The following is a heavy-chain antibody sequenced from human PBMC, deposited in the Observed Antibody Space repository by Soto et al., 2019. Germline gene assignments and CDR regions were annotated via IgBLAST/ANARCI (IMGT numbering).Heavy chain of an antibody. D-gene: IGHD5-12*01. CDR2: INPSGGST. V-gene: IGHV1-46*01. CDR1: GYTFTSYY. J-gene: IGHJ4*02. CDR3: ATGLRGYSGYDESTPIGY. Sequence: ASVKVSCKASGYTFTSYYMHWVRQAPGQGLEWMGIINPSGGSTSYAQKFQGRVTMTRDTSTSTVYMELSSLRSEDTAVYYCATGLRGYSGYDESTPIGYWGQGTLVTVSS.